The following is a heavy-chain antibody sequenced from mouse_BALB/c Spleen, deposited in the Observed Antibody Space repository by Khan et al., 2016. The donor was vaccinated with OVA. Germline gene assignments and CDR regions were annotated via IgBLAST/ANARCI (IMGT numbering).Heavy chain of an antibody. CDR1: GFSLTSFG. CDR2: IWAGGST. D-gene: IGHD2-3*01. V-gene: IGHV2-9*02. CDR3: ARRDAYYEDAMDY. Sequence: QVQLKESGPGLVAPSQSLSITCTVSGFSLTSFGVHWVRQPPGKGLEWLGVIWAGGSTNYNSALMSRLSISKDNSKSPVFLKMNSLQSDDTALFYCARRDAYYEDAMDYWGRGTSGTVSS. J-gene: IGHJ4*01.